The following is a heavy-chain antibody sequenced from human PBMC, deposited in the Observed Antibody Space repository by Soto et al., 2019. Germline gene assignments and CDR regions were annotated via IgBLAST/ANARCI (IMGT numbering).Heavy chain of an antibody. CDR1: GYTFTSYD. Sequence: QVQLVQSGAEVKKPGASVKVSCKASGYTFTSYDINWVRQAPGQGLEWMGWMNPNSATTGYAQKFQGRVTMTRYTSIGTAYVALSCLRSEDTAVYCCASEGVRGMDVCVQGTTVCVSS. CDR3: ASEGVRGMDV. D-gene: IGHD3-16*01. CDR2: MNPNSATT. V-gene: IGHV1-8*01. J-gene: IGHJ6*02.